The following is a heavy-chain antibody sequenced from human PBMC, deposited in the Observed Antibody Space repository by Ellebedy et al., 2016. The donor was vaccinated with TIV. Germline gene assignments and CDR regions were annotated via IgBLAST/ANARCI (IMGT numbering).Heavy chain of an antibody. CDR3: AKGDYVSAWHLDH. V-gene: IGHV3-23*01. D-gene: IGHD2-21*01. CDR1: GFSFRNHA. Sequence: GESLKISCTASGFSFRNHAMSWVRQAPGKGLEWVSGISGSGRDTYYADSVKGRFTISSDNAKSTVDLLLDSLRAADTAVYYCAKGDYVSAWHLDHWGQGTVVTVSS. J-gene: IGHJ4*02. CDR2: ISGSGRDT.